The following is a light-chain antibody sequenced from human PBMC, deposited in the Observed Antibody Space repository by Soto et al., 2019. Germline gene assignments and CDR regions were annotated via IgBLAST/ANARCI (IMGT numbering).Light chain of an antibody. CDR3: QHYETLPLT. CDR2: DAS. Sequence: DIQMTQAPSSLSASVGDRVTITCQASQDISKYLNWYQQKPGKAPKLLISDASNLQTGVPSRSSGTASGPEFTFTISSLQPEDSATYYCQHYETLPLTFGGGTKWIS. CDR1: QDISKY. V-gene: IGKV1-33*01. J-gene: IGKJ4*01.